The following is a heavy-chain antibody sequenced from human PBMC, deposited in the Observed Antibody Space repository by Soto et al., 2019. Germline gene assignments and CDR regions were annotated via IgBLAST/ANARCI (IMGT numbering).Heavy chain of an antibody. Sequence: ASVKVSCKASGYTFTSYDINWVRQATGQGLEWMGWMNPNSGNTGYAQKFQGRVTMTRNTSISTAYMELSSLRSEDTAVYYCARSGEIITIFGVVIMDNWFDPWG. CDR2: MNPNSGNT. J-gene: IGHJ5*02. CDR1: GYTFTSYD. CDR3: ARSGEIITIFGVVIMDNWFDP. V-gene: IGHV1-8*01. D-gene: IGHD3-3*01.